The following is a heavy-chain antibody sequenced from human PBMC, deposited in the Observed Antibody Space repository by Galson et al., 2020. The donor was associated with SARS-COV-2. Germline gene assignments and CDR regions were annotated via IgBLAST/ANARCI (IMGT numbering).Heavy chain of an antibody. V-gene: IGHV4-39*01. CDR1: GGSISSSSYY. Sequence: ETLETLSLTCTVSGGSISSSSYYWGWIRQPPGKGLEWIGSIYYSESTYYNPSLKSRVTISVDPTKNQFSLKLSSVTAADTAVYYCARRRVQQWFFDYWGQGTLVTVSS. CDR3: ARRRVQQWFFDY. J-gene: IGHJ4*02. D-gene: IGHD5-18*01. CDR2: IYYSEST.